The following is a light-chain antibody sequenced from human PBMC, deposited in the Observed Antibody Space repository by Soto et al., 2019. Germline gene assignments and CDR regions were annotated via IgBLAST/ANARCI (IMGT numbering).Light chain of an antibody. V-gene: IGLV2-8*01. CDR3: SSYAGSSNV. CDR2: EVN. CDR1: SSGVGGCNY. J-gene: IGLJ1*01. Sequence: QCVLTQPPSASGSPGPSVAISCTGTSSGVGGCNYVSWYQQHPAKAPKLMIYEVNKRPLGVPDRFSGSKSGNTASLTVSGLQAEDEADYYCSSYAGSSNVFGTGTKLTVL.